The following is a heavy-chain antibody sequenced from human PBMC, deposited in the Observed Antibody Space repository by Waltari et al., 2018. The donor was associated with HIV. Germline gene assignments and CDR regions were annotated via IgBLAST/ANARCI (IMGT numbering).Heavy chain of an antibody. CDR1: GGPTSSYY. CDR2: IYTRGST. D-gene: IGHD4-17*01. J-gene: IGHJ4*02. V-gene: IGHV4-4*07. Sequence: QVQLQESGPGRVKPSETLSHTCAVPGGPTSSYYWRWIRQPAGKGLEWIGRIYTRGSTNYNPSLKSRVTMSVDTSKNQFSLKLSSVTAADTAVYYCARVGMGAVTDYWGQGTLVTVSS. CDR3: ARVGMGAVTDY.